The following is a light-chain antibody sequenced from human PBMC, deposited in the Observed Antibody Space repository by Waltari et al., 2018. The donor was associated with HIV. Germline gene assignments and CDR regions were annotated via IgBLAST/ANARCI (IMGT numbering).Light chain of an antibody. Sequence: QSALSQPASVSGSPGQSITISCTGGSGDVGTYNLVSWYQRLPGSAPKLNSYEATKRPAGVSNRFSGSKSGGTASLTISGLQADDEGHYYCCSYAGTVVFGGGTELTVL. V-gene: IGLV2-23*01. CDR2: EAT. J-gene: IGLJ2*01. CDR3: CSYAGTVV. CDR1: SGDVGTYNL.